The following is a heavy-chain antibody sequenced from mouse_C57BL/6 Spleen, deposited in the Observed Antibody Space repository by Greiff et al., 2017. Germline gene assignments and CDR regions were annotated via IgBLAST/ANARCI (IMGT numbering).Heavy chain of an antibody. V-gene: IGHV3-6*01. CDR3: AKTSYYFDY. J-gene: IGHJ2*01. CDR2: ISYDGSN. CDR1: GYSITSGYY. Sequence: DVKLVESGPGLVKPSQSLSLTCSVTGYSITSGYYWNWIRQFPGNKLEWMGYISYDGSNNYNPSLKNRISITRDTSKNQFFLKLNSVTTEDTATYYCAKTSYYFDYWGQGTTLTVSS.